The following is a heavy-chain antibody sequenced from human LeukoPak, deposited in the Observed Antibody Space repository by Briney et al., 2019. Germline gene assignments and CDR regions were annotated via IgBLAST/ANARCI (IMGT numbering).Heavy chain of an antibody. D-gene: IGHD6-19*01. CDR2: INPNSGGT. CDR1: GYTFTGYY. V-gene: IGHV1-2*02. CDR3: ARDSGSSGWYLYKH. J-gene: IGHJ4*02. Sequence: ASVKVSCKASGYTFTGYYMHWVRQAPGQGLEWMGWINPNSGGTNYAQKFQGRVTMTRDTSISTAYMELSRLRSDDTAVYYCARDSGSSGWYLYKHWGQGTLVTVSS.